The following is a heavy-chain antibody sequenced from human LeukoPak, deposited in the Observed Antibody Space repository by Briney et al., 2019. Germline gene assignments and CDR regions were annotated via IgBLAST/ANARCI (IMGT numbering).Heavy chain of an antibody. CDR3: ARAWGYYDSSGYYYVFFDY. J-gene: IGHJ4*02. V-gene: IGHV1-69*04. D-gene: IGHD3-22*01. CDR1: GGTFSSYA. Sequence: ASVKVSCKASGGTFSSYAISWVRQAPGQGLEWMGRIIPILGIANYAQKFQGRVTITADKSTITAYMELSSLRSEDTAVYYCARAWGYYDSSGYYYVFFDYWGQGTLVTVSS. CDR2: IIPILGIA.